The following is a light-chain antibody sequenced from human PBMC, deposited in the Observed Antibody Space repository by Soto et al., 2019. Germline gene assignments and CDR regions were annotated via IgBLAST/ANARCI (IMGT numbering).Light chain of an antibody. CDR2: DAS. CDR3: QQYLTYPLT. CDR1: QNIDSW. V-gene: IGKV1-5*01. Sequence: DIQMAQSPSTLSASVGERVTITCRASQNIDSWLAWYQHKPGKAAKVLIYDASSLEPGVPSRFSGSGSGTDFTLTISSLRPDDFATYSSQQYLTYPLTFGQGNKVEIK. J-gene: IGKJ1*01.